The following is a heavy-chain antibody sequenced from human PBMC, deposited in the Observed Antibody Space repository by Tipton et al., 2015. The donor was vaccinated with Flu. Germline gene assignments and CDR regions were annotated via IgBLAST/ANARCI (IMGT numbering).Heavy chain of an antibody. CDR3: ARGSAYANVYLDS. CDR2: INHSGSS. D-gene: IGHD5-12*01. J-gene: IGHJ4*02. Sequence: TLSLTCAVYGGSFSDHYWTWLRQAPGKGLEWIGEINHSGSSNYNPSLKSRLTISVDTSKNQFSLKVRSLTAADTAVYYCARGSAYANVYLDSWGRGTLVTVSS. CDR1: GGSFSDHY. V-gene: IGHV4-34*01.